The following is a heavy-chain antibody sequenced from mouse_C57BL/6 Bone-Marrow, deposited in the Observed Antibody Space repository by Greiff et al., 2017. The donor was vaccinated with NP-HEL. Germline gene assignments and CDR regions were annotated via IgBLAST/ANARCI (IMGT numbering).Heavy chain of an antibody. CDR1: GYTFTSYW. CDR2: IHPNSGST. D-gene: IGHD1-1*01. V-gene: IGHV1-64*01. CDR3: ARRYYYGSRLEG. Sequence: QVQLQQSGAELVKPGASVKLSCKASGYTFTSYWMHWVKQRPGQGLEWIGMIHPNSGSTNYNEKFKSKATLTVDKSSSTAYMQLSSLTSEDSAVYYCARRYYYGSRLEGWGTGTTGTVAS. J-gene: IGHJ1*03.